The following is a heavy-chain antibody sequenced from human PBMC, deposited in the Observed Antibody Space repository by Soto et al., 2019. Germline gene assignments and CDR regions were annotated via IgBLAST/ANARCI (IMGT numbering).Heavy chain of an antibody. Sequence: GGSLRLSCAASGFIFSTSGSAFSRYAMTWVRQTPGKALEWVSSISGSGVRTYYSDSVRSRFTISRDNSKDRLYLEMNSVRAEDTAVYYCATPAYDYWGQGTLVTVSS. J-gene: IGHJ4*02. V-gene: IGHV3-23*01. CDR3: ATPAYDY. D-gene: IGHD3-16*01. CDR2: ISGSGVRT. CDR1: GFIFSTSGSAFSRYA.